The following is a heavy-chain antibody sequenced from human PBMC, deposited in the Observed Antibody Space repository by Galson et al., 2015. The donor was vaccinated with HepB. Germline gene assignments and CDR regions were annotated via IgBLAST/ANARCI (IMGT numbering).Heavy chain of an antibody. D-gene: IGHD6-19*01. Sequence: SVKVSCKASGYTFTSYGISWVRQAPGQGLEWMGWISAYNGNTNYAQKLQGRVTMTTDTSTSTAYMELRSLRSDDTAVYYCARDLAVAVNYYYGMDVWGQGTTVTVSS. CDR1: GYTFTSYG. CDR2: ISAYNGNT. V-gene: IGHV1-18*04. CDR3: ARDLAVAVNYYYGMDV. J-gene: IGHJ6*02.